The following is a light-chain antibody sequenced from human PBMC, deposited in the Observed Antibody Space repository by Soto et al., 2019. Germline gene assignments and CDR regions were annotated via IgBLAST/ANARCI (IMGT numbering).Light chain of an antibody. CDR1: SSDVGGYNY. Sequence: QSALTQPPSATGSPGQSGTIPCTGTSSDVGGYNYVSWYQQHPGKAPKLMIYEVSKRPSVVPDRFSGSKSGNTASLTDSWLQAEDESDYYCSSYAGSNVVFGGGTKLTVL. CDR2: EVS. J-gene: IGLJ2*01. V-gene: IGLV2-8*01. CDR3: SSYAGSNVV.